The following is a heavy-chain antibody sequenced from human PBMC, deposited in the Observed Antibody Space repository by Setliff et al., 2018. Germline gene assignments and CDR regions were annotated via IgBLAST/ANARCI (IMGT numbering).Heavy chain of an antibody. D-gene: IGHD1-1*01. CDR3: ARGGGNEAWFDP. J-gene: IGHJ5*02. CDR1: GDSISSTYH. CDR2: IYHSGNT. V-gene: IGHV4-38-2*02. Sequence: SETLSLTCNVSGDSISSTYHWGWIRQSPGKGLEWIGTIYHSGNTYYNPSLKSRVTISVDTSKNQFSLKLSSVTAADTAVYYCARGGGNEAWFDPWGQGTLVTVSS.